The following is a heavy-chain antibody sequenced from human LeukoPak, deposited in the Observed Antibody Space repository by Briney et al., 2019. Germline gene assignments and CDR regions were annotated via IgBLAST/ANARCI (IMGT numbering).Heavy chain of an antibody. CDR2: ISSSSSYI. CDR3: ARSLAAAGTAADY. V-gene: IGHV3-21*01. CDR1: GFTFSSYS. Sequence: PGGSLRLSCAASGFTFSSYSMNWVRQAPGEGLEWVSSISSSSSYIYYADSVKGRFTISRDNAKNSLYLQMNSLRAEDTAVYYCARSLAAAGTAADYWGQGTLVTVSS. D-gene: IGHD6-13*01. J-gene: IGHJ4*02.